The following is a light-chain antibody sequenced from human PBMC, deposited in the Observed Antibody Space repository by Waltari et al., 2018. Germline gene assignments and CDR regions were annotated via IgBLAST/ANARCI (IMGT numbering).Light chain of an antibody. J-gene: IGKJ1*01. CDR3: QHYLRLPVT. V-gene: IGKV3-20*01. Sequence: EIVLTQSPGTLSLSLGERATVSCRAIQRVSRALAWYQQKPGQAPRLLIYGASTRATGIPDRFSGSGSGTDFSLTISRLEPDDFAVYYCQHYLRLPVTFGQGTTVEI. CDR2: GAS. CDR1: QRVSRA.